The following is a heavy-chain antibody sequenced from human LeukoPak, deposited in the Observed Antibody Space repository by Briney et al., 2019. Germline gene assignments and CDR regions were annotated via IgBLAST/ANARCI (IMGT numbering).Heavy chain of an antibody. CDR3: AQPGSVAGPGWFDP. CDR2: IKQDGSEK. Sequence: PGGSLRLSCAASGFTFSSYWMSWVRQAPGKGLEWVANIKQDGSEKYYVDSVKGRFTISRDNAKNSLYLQMNSLRAEDTAVYYCAQPGSVAGPGWFDPWGQGTLVTVSS. CDR1: GFTFSSYW. J-gene: IGHJ5*02. D-gene: IGHD6-19*01. V-gene: IGHV3-7*01.